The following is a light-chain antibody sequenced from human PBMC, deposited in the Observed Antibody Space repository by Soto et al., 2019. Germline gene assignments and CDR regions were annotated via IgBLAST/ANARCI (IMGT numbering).Light chain of an antibody. V-gene: IGKV3-20*01. J-gene: IGKJ2*01. CDR3: QQYGSSLPDT. Sequence: EIVLTQSPGALSLSPGERATLSFRVSESVSNIYLGWYQQKPGQAPRLLIYGTSNRASGIPDRFSGRGSGIDFNLTISRLEPEDFAVYYCQQYGSSLPDTFGQGTKLEI. CDR2: GTS. CDR1: ESVSNIY.